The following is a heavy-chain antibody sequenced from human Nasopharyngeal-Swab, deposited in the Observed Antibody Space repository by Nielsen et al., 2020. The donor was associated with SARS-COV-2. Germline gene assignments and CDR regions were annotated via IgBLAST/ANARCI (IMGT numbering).Heavy chain of an antibody. Sequence: GESLKISCTASGFTFGDYAMRWFRQAPGKGLEWVGFIRSKAYGGATEYAASVEGRFTISRDDSKSIAYLQMNSLKTEDTAVYYCTRDGLWFGELSDYYYGMDVWGQGTTVTVSS. CDR3: TRDGLWFGELSDYYYGMDV. J-gene: IGHJ6*02. D-gene: IGHD3-10*01. CDR2: IRSKAYGGAT. V-gene: IGHV3-49*03. CDR1: GFTFGDYA.